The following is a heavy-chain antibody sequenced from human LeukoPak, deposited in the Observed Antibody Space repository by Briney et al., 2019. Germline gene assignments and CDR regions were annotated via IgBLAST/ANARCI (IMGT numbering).Heavy chain of an antibody. Sequence: PGGSLRLSCAASGFTFSSYSMNWVRQAPGKGLKWVSSISSSSSYIYYADSVKGRFTISRDNAKNSLYLQMNSLRAEDTAVYYCAREIVGYAFDIWGQGTMVTVSS. CDR3: AREIVGYAFDI. V-gene: IGHV3-21*01. J-gene: IGHJ3*02. D-gene: IGHD2-15*01. CDR2: ISSSSSYI. CDR1: GFTFSSYS.